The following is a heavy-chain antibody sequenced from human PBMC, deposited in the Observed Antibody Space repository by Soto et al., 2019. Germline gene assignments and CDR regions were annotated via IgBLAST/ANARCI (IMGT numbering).Heavy chain of an antibody. CDR3: ARDRVYYYDSSGYYNFDF. J-gene: IGHJ4*02. CDR2: VSYDGTKQ. D-gene: IGHD3-22*01. CDR1: GFTFSNYA. V-gene: IGHV3-30-3*01. Sequence: QVQLVESGGGVVQPGRSLRVSCAASGFTFSNYAMHWVRQAPGKGLEWVAVVSYDGTKQFYADSVKGRFTISRDSSKSTLYLQMNNLRDEDTAVYYCARDRVYYYDSSGYYNFDFWGQGTLVTVSS.